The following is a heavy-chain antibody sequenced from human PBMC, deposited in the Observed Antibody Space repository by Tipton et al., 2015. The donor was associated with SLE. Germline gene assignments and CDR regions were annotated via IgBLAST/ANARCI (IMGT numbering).Heavy chain of an antibody. V-gene: IGHV3-23*01. J-gene: IGHJ1*01. CDR3: VKMDIDIGTWYKGYFHY. Sequence: GSLRLSCAASGFTFSSYAMSWVRQAPGKGLEWVSTISASGGSTYSAESVKGRFTISRDNPKNTMYLQMNSLRVEDTAIYYCVKMDIDIGTWYKGYFHYWGKGTLVTVSS. CDR2: ISASGGST. CDR1: GFTFSSYA. D-gene: IGHD2-2*03.